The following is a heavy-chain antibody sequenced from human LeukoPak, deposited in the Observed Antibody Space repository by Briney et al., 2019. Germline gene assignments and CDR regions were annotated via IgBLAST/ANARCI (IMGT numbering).Heavy chain of an antibody. V-gene: IGHV1-18*01. J-gene: IGHJ4*02. CDR1: GYTFTDYD. Sequence: ASVRVSCKTSGYTFTDYDITWVRQAPGQGLEWMGRVSPYNGNTYYSQRFQGRVTISKDTSTGTAYMDLRNMRDDDTAMYYCARNGRVRRVVKDLFEYWGQGTLVAVFS. D-gene: IGHD3-10*01. CDR3: ARNGRVRRVVKDLFEY. CDR2: VSPYNGNT.